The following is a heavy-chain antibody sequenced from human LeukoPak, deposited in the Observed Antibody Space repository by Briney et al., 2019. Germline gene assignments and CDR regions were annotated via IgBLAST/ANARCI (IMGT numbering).Heavy chain of an antibody. Sequence: GGSLRLSCAASGFTFSSSWMSWVRQAPGKGLEWVTNIKPDGSEKYYVDSVKGRFTISRDNAKNSLYLQMNSLRAEDTAIYYCAREDDWNYEDYWGQGTLVTVSS. CDR2: IKPDGSEK. V-gene: IGHV3-7*01. J-gene: IGHJ4*02. D-gene: IGHD1-7*01. CDR3: AREDDWNYEDY. CDR1: GFTFSSSW.